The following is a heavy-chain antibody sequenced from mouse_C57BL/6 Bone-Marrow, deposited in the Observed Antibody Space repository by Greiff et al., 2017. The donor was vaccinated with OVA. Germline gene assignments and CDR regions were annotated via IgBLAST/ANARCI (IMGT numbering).Heavy chain of an antibody. CDR3: ARDGYPHAMDY. V-gene: IGHV1-81*01. D-gene: IGHD2-3*01. J-gene: IGHJ4*01. Sequence: QVQLKQSGAELARPGASVKLSCKASGYTFTSYGISWVKQRTGQGLEWIGEIYPRSGNTYYNEKFKGKATLTADKSSSTAYMELRSLTSEDSAVYFCARDGYPHAMDYWGQGTSVTVSS. CDR2: IYPRSGNT. CDR1: GYTFTSYG.